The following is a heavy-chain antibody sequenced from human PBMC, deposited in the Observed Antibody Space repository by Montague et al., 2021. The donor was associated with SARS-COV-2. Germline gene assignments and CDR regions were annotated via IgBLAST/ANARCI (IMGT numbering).Heavy chain of an antibody. D-gene: IGHD3-10*01. CDR2: IRSSCSTI. J-gene: IGHJ4*02. V-gene: IGHV3-48*03. CDR1: GFTFSNYE. CDR3: ARDTPYYYGSGSYYEPRRVFDX. Sequence: SLRLSCAASGFTFSNYEMSWVRQAPGKWLEWLSYIRSSCSTIYYADSVKGRFTISRDNAKNSLYLQMNSLRAEDTAVYYCARDTPYYYGSGSYYEPRRVFDXWGQGTLVTVSS.